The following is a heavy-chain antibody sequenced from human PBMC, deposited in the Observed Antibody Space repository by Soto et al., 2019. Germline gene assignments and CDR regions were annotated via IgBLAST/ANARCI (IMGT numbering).Heavy chain of an antibody. CDR2: ISWKDEK. CDR1: GFSLSTSGAG. D-gene: IGHD1-26*01. J-gene: IGHJ4*02. Sequence: QITLKESGPTLVKPTQTLTVTCTFSGFSLSTSGAGVGWIRQSPGKAPEWLALISWKDEKRYNPGLKSRLTITKVTSKNQVVLTMTDLDPVDTATYFCAHRYRGNYYRWYFDSWGQGTLVTVSS. CDR3: AHRYRGNYYRWYFDS. V-gene: IGHV2-5*01.